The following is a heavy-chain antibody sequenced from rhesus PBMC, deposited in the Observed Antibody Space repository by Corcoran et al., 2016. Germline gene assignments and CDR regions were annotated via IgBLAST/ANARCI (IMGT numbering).Heavy chain of an antibody. J-gene: IGHJ5-2*02. Sequence: QLQLQESGPGLVKPSETLSLTCAVSGGSISSRYWSWIRQAPGKGPEWSGYFWGSARTTNYNPSRKNRFTLSVDTSKNQLSLKLSSVTAADTAVYYCASDSGSYQYNSLDVWGRGVLVTVSS. CDR2: FWGSARTT. V-gene: IGHV4-169*02. CDR3: ASDSGSYQYNSLDV. CDR1: GGSISSRY. D-gene: IGHD3-16*01.